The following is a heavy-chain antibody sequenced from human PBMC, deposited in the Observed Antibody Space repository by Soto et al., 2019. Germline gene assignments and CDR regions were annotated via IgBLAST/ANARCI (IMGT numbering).Heavy chain of an antibody. CDR2: IYDTGISGYTPST. Sequence: SETLSLTCTVSGGSITSSYWSWVRRPPGKGLEWIAYIYDTGISGYTPSTSYNPSLKSRVTMSVDTSKSQFSLKLTSVTAADMAVYYCARGEDAFFYYGLDVWGQGITVTVSS. J-gene: IGHJ6*02. CDR1: GGSITSSY. V-gene: IGHV4-59*01. CDR3: ARGEDAFFYYGLDV.